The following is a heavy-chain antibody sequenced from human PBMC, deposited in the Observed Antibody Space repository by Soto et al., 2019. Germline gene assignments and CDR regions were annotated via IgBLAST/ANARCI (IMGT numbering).Heavy chain of an antibody. CDR1: GFTFSSYA. J-gene: IGHJ4*02. D-gene: IGHD3-22*01. CDR2: ISSNVDST. V-gene: IGHV3-64*01. Sequence: PGGSLRLSCAASGFTFSSYAMHWVRQTPGKGLEYVSGISSNVDSTYYVNSVKGRFTISRDNSKNTLYLQMGSLRAEDMAVYYCARENYYGSSFDYWGQGTLVTVSS. CDR3: ARENYYGSSFDY.